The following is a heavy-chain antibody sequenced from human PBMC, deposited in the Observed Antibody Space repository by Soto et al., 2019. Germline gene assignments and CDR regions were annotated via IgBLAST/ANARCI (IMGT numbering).Heavy chain of an antibody. Sequence: PGGSLRLSCAASGFTFSSYGMHWVRQAPGKGLEWVAVISYDGSNKYYADSVKGRFTISRDNSKNTLYLQMNSLRAEDTAVYYCAKEGITGTTPFGNYYYYGMDVWGQGTTVTVSS. CDR1: GFTFSSYG. CDR2: ISYDGSNK. J-gene: IGHJ6*02. D-gene: IGHD1-7*01. CDR3: AKEGITGTTPFGNYYYYGMDV. V-gene: IGHV3-30*18.